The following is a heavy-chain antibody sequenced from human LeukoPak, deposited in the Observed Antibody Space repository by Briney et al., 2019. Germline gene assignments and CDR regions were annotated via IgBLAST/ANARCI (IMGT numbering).Heavy chain of an antibody. CDR2: ISAYNGNT. V-gene: IGHV1-18*01. CDR1: GYTFTSYG. CDR3: AGAGPSYDFWSIYYYYYYMDV. J-gene: IGHJ6*03. Sequence: ASVKVSCKASGYTFTSYGISWVRQAPGQGLEWMGWISAYNGNTNYAQKLQGRVTMTTDTSTSTAYMELRSLRSDDTAVYYCAGAGPSYDFWSIYYYYYYMDVWGKGTTVTVSS. D-gene: IGHD3-3*01.